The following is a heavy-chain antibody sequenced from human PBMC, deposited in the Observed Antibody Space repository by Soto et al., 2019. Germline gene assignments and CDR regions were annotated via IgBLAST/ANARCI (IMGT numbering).Heavy chain of an antibody. V-gene: IGHV3-21*04. CDR1: GFTFRSFT. J-gene: IGHJ5*02. CDR2: ISSNSAYI. D-gene: IGHD1-7*01. CDR3: ARGELLNWFDP. Sequence: PGGSLRLSCAASGFTFRSFTMNWVRQAPGKGLEWVSTISSNSAYIYYTDALRGRFTISRDNAKNSLHLQMNSLRAADTAVYYCARGELLNWFDPWGQGTLVTVSS.